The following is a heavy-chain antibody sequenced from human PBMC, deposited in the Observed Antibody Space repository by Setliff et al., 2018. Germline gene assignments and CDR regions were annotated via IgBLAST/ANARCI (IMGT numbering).Heavy chain of an antibody. CDR1: GYTFTSYD. CDR3: ARDKPIRDGYKRPPYYYGMDV. D-gene: IGHD5-12*01. Sequence: ASVKVSCKASGYTFTSYDINWVRQATGQGLEWMGWMNPNSGNTGYAQKFQGRVTMTRNTSISTAYMELSSLRSEDTAVYYCARDKPIRDGYKRPPYYYGMDVWGQGTTVTVSS. V-gene: IGHV1-8*02. CDR2: MNPNSGNT. J-gene: IGHJ6*02.